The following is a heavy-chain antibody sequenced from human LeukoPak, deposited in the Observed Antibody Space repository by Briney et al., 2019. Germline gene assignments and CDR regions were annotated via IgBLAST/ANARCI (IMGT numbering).Heavy chain of an antibody. CDR3: TTDGLSITMIVVDYETVDY. CDR2: IKSKTDGGTT. V-gene: IGHV3-15*01. Sequence: GGSLRLSCAASGFTFSNAWMSWVRQAPGKGLEWVGRIKSKTDGGTTDYAAPVKGRFTISRDDSKNTLYLQMNSLKTEDTAVYYCTTDGLSITMIVVDYETVDYWGQGTLVTVSS. D-gene: IGHD3-22*01. J-gene: IGHJ4*02. CDR1: GFTFSNAW.